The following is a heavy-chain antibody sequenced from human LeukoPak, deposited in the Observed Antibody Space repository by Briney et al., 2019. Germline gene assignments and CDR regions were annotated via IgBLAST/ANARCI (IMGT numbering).Heavy chain of an antibody. J-gene: IGHJ4*02. CDR2: IKQEGSEK. D-gene: IGHD3-9*01. CDR3: ARWGPYDILTGRIN. Sequence: PGGSLRLSCAASGFTFSSYWMSWVRQAPGKGLEWVANIKQEGSEKYYVDSVKGRFTISRDNAKNSLYLQMNSLRAEDTAVYYCARWGPYDILTGRINWGQGTLVTVSS. V-gene: IGHV3-7*03. CDR1: GFTFSSYW.